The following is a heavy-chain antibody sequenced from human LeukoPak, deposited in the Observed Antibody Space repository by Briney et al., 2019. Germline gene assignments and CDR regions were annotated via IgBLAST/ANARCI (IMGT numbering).Heavy chain of an antibody. CDR1: GFTLSSYG. CDR2: IRYDGSNK. D-gene: IGHD6-25*01. V-gene: IGHV3-30*02. CDR3: AKRKDFLNLAADY. J-gene: IGHJ4*02. Sequence: GGSLRLSCAASGFTLSSYGMHWVRQAPGKGLEWVAFIRYDGSNKYCADSVKGRFTISRDNSKNTLYLQMNSLRAEDTAVYYCAKRKDFLNLAADYWGQGTLVTVSS.